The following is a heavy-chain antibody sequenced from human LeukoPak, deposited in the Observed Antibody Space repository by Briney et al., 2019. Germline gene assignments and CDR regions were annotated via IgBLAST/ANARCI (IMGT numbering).Heavy chain of an antibody. CDR1: GFTFNSFG. V-gene: IGHV3-30*03. CDR3: ARELDYYGSGMDV. CDR2: ISYDGSNK. J-gene: IGHJ6*02. D-gene: IGHD3-10*01. Sequence: PGGSLRLSCAASGFTFNSFGMHWVRQAPGKGLGWVAVISYDGSNKYFADSVKGRFTISRDNAKNSLYLQMNSLRAEDTAVYYCARELDYYGSGMDVWGQGTTVTVSS.